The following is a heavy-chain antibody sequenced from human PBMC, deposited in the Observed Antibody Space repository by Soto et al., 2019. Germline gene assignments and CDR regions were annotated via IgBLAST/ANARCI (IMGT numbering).Heavy chain of an antibody. CDR3: ARNQKYNWNDGLDY. D-gene: IGHD1-20*01. J-gene: IGHJ4*02. Sequence: ASVKVSCKASGYTFTGYYMHWVRQAPGQGLEWMGWINPNSGGTNYAQKFQGWVTMTRDTSISTAYMELSRLRSDDTAVYYCARNQKYNWNDGLDYWGQGTLVIVSS. CDR2: INPNSGGT. CDR1: GYTFTGYY. V-gene: IGHV1-2*04.